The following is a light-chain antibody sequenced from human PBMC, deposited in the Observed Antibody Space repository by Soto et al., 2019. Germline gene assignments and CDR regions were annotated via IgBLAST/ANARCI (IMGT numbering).Light chain of an antibody. CDR1: QDSSNY. Sequence: DIQMTQSPSSLSASVGDRVTITCQASQDSSNYLNWYQQKPGKAPKLLIYDASNLETGVPSRFSGSGSGPDFTFTISSLQPEDIATYYCQQYDNLPRTFGQGTKLEIK. CDR3: QQYDNLPRT. V-gene: IGKV1-33*01. CDR2: DAS. J-gene: IGKJ2*01.